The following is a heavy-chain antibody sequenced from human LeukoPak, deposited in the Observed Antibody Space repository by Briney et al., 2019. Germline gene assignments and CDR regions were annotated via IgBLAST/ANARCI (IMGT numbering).Heavy chain of an antibody. Sequence: GGSLTLSCAASGFSFSTHSMNWVRQAPGKGLEWISFINLDGTDIHYGESVKGRFTISRDNAKNSLYLQMHTLRAEDTAVYYCAGDGVGVLPGDAFDIWSQGTTVTVSS. CDR1: GFSFSTHS. J-gene: IGHJ3*02. CDR2: INLDGTDI. D-gene: IGHD1-26*01. V-gene: IGHV3-21*05. CDR3: AGDGVGVLPGDAFDI.